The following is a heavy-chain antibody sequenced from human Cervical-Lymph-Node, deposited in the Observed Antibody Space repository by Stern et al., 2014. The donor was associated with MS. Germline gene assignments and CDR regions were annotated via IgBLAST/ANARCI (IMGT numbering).Heavy chain of an antibody. CDR1: GFSVSDNY. CDR3: ARAYVYDSSAFDD. V-gene: IGHV3-66*02. CDR2: LYSGDEA. Sequence: EVQLVESGGDLVQPGGSLRLACAVSGFSVSDNYMTWVRQAPGKGLEWVSTLYSGDEAYSADSVKGRFTVSRDNSKNTLYLKMNSLRAEDTAVYYCARAYVYDSSAFDDWGQGILVTVTS. J-gene: IGHJ4*02. D-gene: IGHD3-22*01.